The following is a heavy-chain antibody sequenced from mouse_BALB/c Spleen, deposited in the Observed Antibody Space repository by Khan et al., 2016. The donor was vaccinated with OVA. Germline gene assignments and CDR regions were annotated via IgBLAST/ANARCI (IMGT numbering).Heavy chain of an antibody. D-gene: IGHD1-1*01. J-gene: IGHJ2*01. Sequence: EVELVESGGGLVKPGGSLKLSCAASGFAFSSYSMSWVRQTPEKRLESVATITSGGSYTYYPDSVKGRFPISRAHAKHTLYLQMSSLKSTDKAMYYCTRARNYYGSSIYFDYWGQGTTLTVAS. CDR2: ITSGGSYT. CDR1: GFAFSSYS. V-gene: IGHV5-6-4*01. CDR3: TRARNYYGSSIYFDY.